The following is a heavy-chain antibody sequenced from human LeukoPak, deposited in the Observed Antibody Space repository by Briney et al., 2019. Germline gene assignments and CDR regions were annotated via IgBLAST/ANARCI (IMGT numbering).Heavy chain of an antibody. CDR1: GFTFSSYG. V-gene: IGHV3-30*12. D-gene: IGHD1-20*01. Sequence: PGGSLRLSCAASGFTFSSYGMHWVRQAPGKGLEWVAIISYDINTEYYADSVKGRFTISRDNAKNSLYLQMNSLRAEDTAVYYCARDLTGIMGDYWGQGTLVTVSS. CDR2: ISYDINTE. J-gene: IGHJ4*02. CDR3: ARDLTGIMGDY.